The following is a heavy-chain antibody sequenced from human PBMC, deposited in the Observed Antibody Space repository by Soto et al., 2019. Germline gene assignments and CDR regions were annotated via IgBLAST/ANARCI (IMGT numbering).Heavy chain of an antibody. Sequence: LSLTCTVSGGSITDYYWSWIRQPPGKALEWIGYGYHSVSIHYNPSLKTRVTISVDTSENQFSLRLSSVTAADTAVYYCARAFAGFGAYWYFDLWGRGTLVTVSS. CDR2: GYHSVSI. CDR3: ARAFAGFGAYWYFDL. CDR1: GGSITDYY. D-gene: IGHD3-16*01. J-gene: IGHJ2*01. V-gene: IGHV4-59*01.